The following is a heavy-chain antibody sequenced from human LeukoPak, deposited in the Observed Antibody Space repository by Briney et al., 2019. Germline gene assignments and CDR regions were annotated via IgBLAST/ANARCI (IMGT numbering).Heavy chain of an antibody. J-gene: IGHJ4*02. Sequence: ASVKVSCKASGNTFAGYYVHWVRQAPGQGLEWMGWINTHNGATNYAQHFQGRVTMTTDTAVTTAYMDLDGLISDDAAVFFCARGPIGGLRKGFDIWGQGTLVTVSS. D-gene: IGHD1-26*01. CDR2: INTHNGAT. CDR3: ARGPIGGLRKGFDI. CDR1: GNTFAGYY. V-gene: IGHV1-2*02.